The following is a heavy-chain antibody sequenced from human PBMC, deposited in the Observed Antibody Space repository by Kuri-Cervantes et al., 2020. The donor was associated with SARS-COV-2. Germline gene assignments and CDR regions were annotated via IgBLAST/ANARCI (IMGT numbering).Heavy chain of an antibody. CDR2: IIPIFGTA. J-gene: IGHJ4*02. CDR1: GGTFSSYA. D-gene: IGHD1-26*01. V-gene: IGHV1-69*06. Sequence: SVKVSCKASGGTFSSYAISWVRQAPGQGLEWMGGIIPIFGTANYAQKFQGRVTITADKSTSTAYMELSSLRSEDTAVYYCARSEMGATSFDYWGQGTLVTVSS. CDR3: ARSEMGATSFDY.